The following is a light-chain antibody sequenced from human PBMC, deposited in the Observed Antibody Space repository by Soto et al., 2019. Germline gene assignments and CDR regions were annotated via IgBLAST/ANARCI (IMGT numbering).Light chain of an antibody. CDR2: GAS. CDR1: QSVSSSS. V-gene: IGKV3-20*01. CDR3: QQYGSLPWT. J-gene: IGKJ1*01. Sequence: EIVLTQSPGTLSLSPGERATLSCRASQSVSSSSLAWYQQRPGQAPRLLIYGASSRATGIPDRFSGSGSGTDFTLTISRLEPEDFAVYYCQQYGSLPWTFGQGTKVESK.